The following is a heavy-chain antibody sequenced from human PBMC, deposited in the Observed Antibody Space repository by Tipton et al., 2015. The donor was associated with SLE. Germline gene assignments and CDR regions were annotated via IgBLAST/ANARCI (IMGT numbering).Heavy chain of an antibody. D-gene: IGHD5-24*01. CDR2: IKQDGSEK. Sequence: SLRLSCAASGFTVSSNYMSWVRQAPGKGLEWVANIKQDGSEKYYVDSVKGRFTISRDNAKNSLYLQMNSLRAEDTAVYYCARERMAKKFPGGFDYWGQGTLVTVSS. J-gene: IGHJ4*02. V-gene: IGHV3-7*03. CDR1: GFTVSSNY. CDR3: ARERMAKKFPGGFDY.